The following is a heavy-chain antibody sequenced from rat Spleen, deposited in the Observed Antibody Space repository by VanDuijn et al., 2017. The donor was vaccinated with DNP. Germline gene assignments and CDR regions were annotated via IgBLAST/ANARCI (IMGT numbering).Heavy chain of an antibody. Sequence: EVQLVESGGGLVQPGRSLKLSCAASGFTFSNYGMAWVRQAPAKGLEWVAYIGSPAYAPYYADSVKGRFTISRDNAKSTLYLQMNSLRSEDTATYYCARAKYSSHYWYFDFWGPGTMVTVSS. CDR1: GFTFSNYG. D-gene: IGHD1-2*01. CDR3: ARAKYSSHYWYFDF. J-gene: IGHJ1*01. V-gene: IGHV5S13*01. CDR2: IGSPAYAP.